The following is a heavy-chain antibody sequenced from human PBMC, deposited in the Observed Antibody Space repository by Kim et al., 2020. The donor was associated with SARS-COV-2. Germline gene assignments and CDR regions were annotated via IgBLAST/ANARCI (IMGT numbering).Heavy chain of an antibody. D-gene: IGHD3-10*01. CDR3: GDTLSCQGTDV. CDR1: EFSFSNAW. V-gene: IGHV3-15*04. Sequence: GGSLRLSCVASEFSFSNAWMNWVRQAPGKGLEWVGRIESNGDGGTTYYAAPVKGRFTISRDDSINTLYLQMNSLKTEDTAEYFFGDTLSCQGTDVWGQG. CDR2: IESNGDGGTT. J-gene: IGHJ6*02.